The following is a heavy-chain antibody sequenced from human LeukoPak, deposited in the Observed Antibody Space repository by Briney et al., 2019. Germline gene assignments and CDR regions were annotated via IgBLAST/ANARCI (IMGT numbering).Heavy chain of an antibody. CDR1: QFTFSNYA. CDR2: ISGSGNTT. D-gene: IGHD2-15*01. Sequence: GGSLRLSCAASQFTFSNYAMSWVRQAPGKGLEWVSAISGSGNTTYFGDSVTGRFTISRDNSKNTLYLQMNSLRAEDTAVYYCARVGCSGGSCFDYWGQGTLVTVSS. V-gene: IGHV3-23*01. J-gene: IGHJ4*02. CDR3: ARVGCSGGSCFDY.